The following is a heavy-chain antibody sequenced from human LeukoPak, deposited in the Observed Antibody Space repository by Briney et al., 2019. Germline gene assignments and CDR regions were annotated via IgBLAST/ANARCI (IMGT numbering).Heavy chain of an antibody. J-gene: IGHJ4*02. CDR2: IYYSGST. V-gene: IGHV4-59*08. D-gene: IGHD2-15*01. Sequence: KPSETLSLTCTVSGGSISSYYWSWIRQPPGKGLEWIGYIYYSGSTNYSPSLKSRVTISVDTSKNQFSLKLSSVTAADTAVYYCARHAGGYVDYWGQGTLVTVSS. CDR3: ARHAGGYVDY. CDR1: GGSISSYY.